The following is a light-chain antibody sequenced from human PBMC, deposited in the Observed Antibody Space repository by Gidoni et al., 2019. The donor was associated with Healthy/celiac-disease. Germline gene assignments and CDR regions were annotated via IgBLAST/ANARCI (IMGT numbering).Light chain of an antibody. V-gene: IGLV3-21*02. CDR3: QVWDSDSDHVV. CDR1: KIGSKS. J-gene: IGLJ2*01. Sequence: SNVLTQPPSMSVAPGQTAIITCGINKIGSKSVHWYQQRPGQAPVLVVYDDSDRPSGIPERFSGSNSGNTATLTISSVEAGDEADYYCQVWDSDSDHVVFAGGTKLTVL. CDR2: DDS.